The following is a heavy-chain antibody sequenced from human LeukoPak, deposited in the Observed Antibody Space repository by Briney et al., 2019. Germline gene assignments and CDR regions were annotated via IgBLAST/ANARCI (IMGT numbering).Heavy chain of an antibody. V-gene: IGHV1-69*04. D-gene: IGHD5-24*01. Sequence: SVKVSCKASGGTFSSYAISWVRQAPGQGLEWMGRIIPILGIANYAQKFQGRVTITADKSTSTAYMELSSLRSEDTAVYYCASLLEMDNGLGWGQGTLVTVSS. CDR2: IIPILGIA. CDR1: GGTFSSYA. CDR3: ASLLEMDNGLG. J-gene: IGHJ4*02.